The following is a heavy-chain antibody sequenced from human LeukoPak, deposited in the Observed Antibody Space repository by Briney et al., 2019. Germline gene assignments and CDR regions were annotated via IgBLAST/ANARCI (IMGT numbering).Heavy chain of an antibody. V-gene: IGHV3-48*03. J-gene: IGHJ4*02. CDR3: ARDGAGFNN. Sequence: PGGSLRLSCAVSGFTFSSYEMNWVRQAPGKGLEWVSYISTSGSTIYYADSVKGRFTISRDNAKNSLCLQMNSLRVEDTAVYYCARDGAGFNNWGQGTLVTVSS. CDR2: ISTSGSTI. D-gene: IGHD6-13*01. CDR1: GFTFSSYE.